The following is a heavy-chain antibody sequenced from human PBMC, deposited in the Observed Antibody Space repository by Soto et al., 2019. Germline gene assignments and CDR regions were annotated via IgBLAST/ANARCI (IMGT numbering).Heavy chain of an antibody. CDR3: TTGLSNGYYNFDY. CDR2: IKGEADGGTT. J-gene: IGHJ4*02. Sequence: RGTLRLSCSVSGLTFSNSWMIWFRQAPGKGLEWVGRIKGEADGGTTDYAAPVKGRITISRDHSKDTLYLQMNSLKTEDTAVYYCTTGLSNGYYNFDYWGQGT. V-gene: IGHV3-15*01. D-gene: IGHD3-22*01. CDR1: GLTFSNSW.